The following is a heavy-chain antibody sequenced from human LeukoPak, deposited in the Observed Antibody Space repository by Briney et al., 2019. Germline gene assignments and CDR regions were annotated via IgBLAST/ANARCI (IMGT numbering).Heavy chain of an antibody. Sequence: SGTLSLTCTVSGGSISSYYWSWIRQPAGKGLEWTGRIYSTGSTNYNPSLKSRVTMSVDTSKNQFSLRLRSVTAADTAVYYCARQIASAGTAGFDFWGQGAQVTVSS. D-gene: IGHD6-13*01. CDR2: IYSTGST. V-gene: IGHV4-4*07. J-gene: IGHJ4*02. CDR3: ARQIASAGTAGFDF. CDR1: GGSISSYY.